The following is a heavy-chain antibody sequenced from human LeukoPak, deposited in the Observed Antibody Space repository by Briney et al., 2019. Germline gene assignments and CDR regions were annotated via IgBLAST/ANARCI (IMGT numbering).Heavy chain of an antibody. CDR3: ARLIAVTGTVDYFDH. J-gene: IGHJ4*02. D-gene: IGHD6-19*01. CDR2: ILYSGIT. CDR1: GGSISGYY. V-gene: IGHV4-59*01. Sequence: SETLSLTCTVSGGSISGYYWTWIRQPPGQAPEWIGYILYSGITNFNPSLKSRVTISVDTSRNQFSLNLSSVTAADTAVYYCARLIAVTGTVDYFDHWGQGTPVTVSS.